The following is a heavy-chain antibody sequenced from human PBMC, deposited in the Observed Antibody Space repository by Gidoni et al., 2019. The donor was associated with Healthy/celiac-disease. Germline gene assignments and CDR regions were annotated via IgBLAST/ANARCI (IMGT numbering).Heavy chain of an antibody. Sequence: QVQLQESGPGRVKPSETRALTCTVSGGSISSDYWSWIRQPPGKGLEWIGYICYSGGTHYNPSLKSLVTISVDTSKNQFSLKLSSVTAADTAVYYCARGRYCIAAAGTCWFDPWGQGTLVTVSS. J-gene: IGHJ5*02. CDR1: GGSISSDY. V-gene: IGHV4-59*01. CDR2: ICYSGGT. D-gene: IGHD6-13*01. CDR3: ARGRYCIAAAGTCWFDP.